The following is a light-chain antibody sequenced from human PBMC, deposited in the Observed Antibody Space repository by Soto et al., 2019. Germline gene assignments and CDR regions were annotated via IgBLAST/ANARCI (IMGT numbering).Light chain of an antibody. V-gene: IGKV3-15*01. CDR3: QQYRNWPLT. J-gene: IGKJ4*01. Sequence: EIVMTQSPATLSVSPGEGAILSCKASQNVYNNLAWYQQRPGQPPRLLIYDASTRATGISARFSGSGYGTEFTLTISSLQSEDFAVYFCQQYRNWPLTFGGGTKVEIK. CDR1: QNVYNN. CDR2: DAS.